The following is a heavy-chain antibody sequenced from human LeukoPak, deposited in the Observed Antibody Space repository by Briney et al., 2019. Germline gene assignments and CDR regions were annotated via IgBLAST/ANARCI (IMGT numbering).Heavy chain of an antibody. CDR2: IRSKAYGGTT. J-gene: IGHJ4*02. CDR3: TRSGSYSGPDY. CDR1: GFTVSSNY. D-gene: IGHD1-26*01. Sequence: GGSLRLSCAASGFTVSSNYMSWVRQAPGKGLEWVGFIRSKAYGGTTEYAASVKGRFTISRDDSKSIAYLQMNSLKTEDTAVYYCTRSGSYSGPDYWGQGTLVTVSS. V-gene: IGHV3-49*04.